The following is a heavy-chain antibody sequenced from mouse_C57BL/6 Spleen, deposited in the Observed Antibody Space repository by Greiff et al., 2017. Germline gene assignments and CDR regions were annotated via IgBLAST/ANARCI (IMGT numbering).Heavy chain of an antibody. J-gene: IGHJ3*01. CDR2: INPYNGGT. CDR3: ARGYDYDRAWCAY. CDR1: GYTFTDYY. D-gene: IGHD2-4*01. Sequence: EVQLQQSGPVLVQPGASVKMSCTASGYTFTDYYMNWVKQSHGKSLEWIGVINPYNGGTSYTQKFKGKATLTVDKSSSTAYMELNSLTAEDSAVYYCARGYDYDRAWCAYWGQGTLVTVSA. V-gene: IGHV1-19*01.